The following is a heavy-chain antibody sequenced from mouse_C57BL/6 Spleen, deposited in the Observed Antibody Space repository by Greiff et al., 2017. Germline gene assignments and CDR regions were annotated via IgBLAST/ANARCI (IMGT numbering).Heavy chain of an antibody. CDR3: AQDGYYGFAY. V-gene: IGHV1-61*01. CDR2: IYPSDSET. CDR1: GYTFTSYW. Sequence: QVQLQQSGAELVRPGSSVKLSCKASGYTFTSYWMDWVKQRPGQGLEWIGNIYPSDSETHYNQKFKDKATLTVDKSSSTAYMQLSSLTSEDSAVYYCAQDGYYGFAYWGQGTLVTVSA. D-gene: IGHD2-3*01. J-gene: IGHJ3*01.